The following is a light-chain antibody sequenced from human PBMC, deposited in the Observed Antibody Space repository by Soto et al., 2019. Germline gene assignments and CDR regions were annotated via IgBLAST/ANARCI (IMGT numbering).Light chain of an antibody. V-gene: IGKV1-5*01. CDR1: QSMSSW. CDR2: DAS. J-gene: IGKJ4*01. CDR3: QQYNSYSPVT. Sequence: DIQMTQSPSTLSASVGDRVTITCRASQSMSSWLAWYQQKPGKAPKLLIYDASSLESGVPSRFSGSGSGTEFTLTISSLQPDDFATYYCQQYNSYSPVTFGGGTKVEIK.